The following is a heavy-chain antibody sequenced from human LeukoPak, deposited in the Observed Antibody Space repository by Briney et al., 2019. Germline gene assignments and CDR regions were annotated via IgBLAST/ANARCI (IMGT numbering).Heavy chain of an antibody. V-gene: IGHV4-30-4*07. D-gene: IGHD2/OR15-2a*01. J-gene: IGHJ4*02. Sequence: PSQTLSLTCTVSGGSISSGGYSWSWIRQPPGTGLEWIGYIYYSGTTYYSPSLKSRISIAVDTSKNQFSLRLSSVTAADTAVYYCARTIVPRTYFDYWGQGTLVTVSS. CDR3: ARTIVPRTYFDY. CDR2: IYYSGTT. CDR1: GGSISSGGYS.